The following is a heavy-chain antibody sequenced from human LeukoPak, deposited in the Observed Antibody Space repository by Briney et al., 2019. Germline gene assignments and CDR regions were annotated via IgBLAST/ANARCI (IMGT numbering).Heavy chain of an antibody. V-gene: IGHV4-59*11. CDR3: ARASVTIDY. CDR2: IYHNGST. CDR1: GGAITSHY. J-gene: IGHJ4*02. Sequence: SETLSLTCTVSGGAITSHYWSWIRQPPGKGLEWIGYIYHNGSTKYNPSLKSRVTISIDTSKNQFSLKLRSVTAADTAVYYCARASVTIDYWGQGTLVTVSS. D-gene: IGHD4-17*01.